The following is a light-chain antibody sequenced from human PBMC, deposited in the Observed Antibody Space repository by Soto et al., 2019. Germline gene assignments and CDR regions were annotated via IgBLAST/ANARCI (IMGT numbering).Light chain of an antibody. CDR1: QPISTY. CDR2: KAS. CDR3: QQSYSTTWT. Sequence: QKNEAPESRCASVGNRVTITGRASQPISTYSAWYQQKPGKAPKLLIYKASSLGSGVPSRFSGSGSGTDFTLTISSLQPEDFATYSCQQSYSTTWTFAQRIKVDI. J-gene: IGKJ1*01. V-gene: IGKV1-5*03.